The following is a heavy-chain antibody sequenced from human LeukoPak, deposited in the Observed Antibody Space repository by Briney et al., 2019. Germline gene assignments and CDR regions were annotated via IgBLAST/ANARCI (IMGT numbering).Heavy chain of an antibody. CDR2: IYHSGST. CDR3: ARALGYYYYYYMDV. J-gene: IGHJ6*03. D-gene: IGHD1-26*01. CDR1: GYSISSGYY. V-gene: IGHV4-38-2*02. Sequence: PSETLSLTCTVSGYSISSGYYWGWIRQPPGKGLEWIGSIYHSGSTYYNPSLKSRVTISVDTSKNQFSLKLSSVTAADTAVYYCARALGYYYYYYMDVWGKGTTVTVSS.